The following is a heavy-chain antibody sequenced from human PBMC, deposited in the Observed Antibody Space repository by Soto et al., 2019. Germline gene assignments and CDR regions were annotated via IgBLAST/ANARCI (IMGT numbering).Heavy chain of an antibody. V-gene: IGHV3-74*01. D-gene: IGHD2-21*01. CDR2: VDLHGSGT. CDR1: GFTFTNYW. J-gene: IGHJ4*02. CDR3: TTVFSY. Sequence: DEQLAESGGGSVQTGGSLRLSCASSGFTFTNYWIHWVRQVPGKGLEWVARVDLHGSGTSYADFVKGRFTISRDNAKNMVYLQMSSLSVEDTALYYCTTVFSYWGQGDPVTVSP.